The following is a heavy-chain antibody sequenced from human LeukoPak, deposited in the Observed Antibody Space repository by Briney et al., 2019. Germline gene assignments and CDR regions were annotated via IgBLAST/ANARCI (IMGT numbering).Heavy chain of an antibody. CDR3: ARESSLEQIEAYMDV. CDR1: GFTFNSYG. Sequence: QPGGSLRLSCAASGFTFNSYGMNWVRQAPGKGPEWISYISSSSNTIYYADSVQGRFTISRDNGKNSLYLQMNSLRAEDTAVYSCARESSLEQIEAYMDVWGKGTTVTVSS. D-gene: IGHD1/OR15-1a*01. J-gene: IGHJ6*03. V-gene: IGHV3-48*01. CDR2: ISSSSNTI.